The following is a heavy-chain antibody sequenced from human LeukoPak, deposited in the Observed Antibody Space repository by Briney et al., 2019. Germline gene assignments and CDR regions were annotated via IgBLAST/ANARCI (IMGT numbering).Heavy chain of an antibody. CDR3: VKDQGGLPMVY. J-gene: IGHJ4*02. V-gene: IGHV3-74*01. Sequence: GGSLRLSCAASGFTFSAYWMHWVRQVPGKGLVWVSRINSDGSTTTYADSVKGRFTISRDNAKNTLYLQMKSLRAEDTAVYYCVKDQGGLPMVYWGQGSLVTVSS. CDR2: INSDGSTT. CDR1: GFTFSAYW. D-gene: IGHD3-16*01.